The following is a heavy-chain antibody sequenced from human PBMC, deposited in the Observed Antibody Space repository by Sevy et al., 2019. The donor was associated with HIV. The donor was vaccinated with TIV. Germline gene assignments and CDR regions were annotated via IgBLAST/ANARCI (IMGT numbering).Heavy chain of an antibody. J-gene: IGHJ4*02. CDR1: GFKFDDHT. CDR2: IGGDKKKS. CDR3: AKDVGGFSGFDY. Sequence: GGSLRLSCGASGFKFDDHTMHWVRQAPGKGLQWVSFIGGDKKKSSYASSVQGRFSISRDNRRNPLYLQMHSLRIEDTGLYFCAKDVGGFSGFDYWGQGTLVTVSS. V-gene: IGHV3-43*01. D-gene: IGHD5-12*01.